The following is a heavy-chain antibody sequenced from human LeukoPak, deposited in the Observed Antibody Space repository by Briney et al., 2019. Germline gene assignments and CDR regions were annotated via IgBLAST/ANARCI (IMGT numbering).Heavy chain of an antibody. CDR2: ISYDGSNK. D-gene: IGHD3-22*01. CDR3: ARESQDSSGVDY. CDR1: GFTFSSYA. J-gene: IGHJ4*02. Sequence: GRSLRLSCAASGFTFSSYAMHWVRQAPGKGLEWVAVISYDGSNKYYADSVKGRFTISRDNSKNTLYLQMNSLRAEDTAVYYCARESQDSSGVDYWGQGTLVTVSS. V-gene: IGHV3-30*04.